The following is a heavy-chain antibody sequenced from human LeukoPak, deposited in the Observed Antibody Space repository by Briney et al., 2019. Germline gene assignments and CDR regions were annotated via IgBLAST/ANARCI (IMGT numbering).Heavy chain of an antibody. CDR3: ARLSKGRYFDYIFDY. CDR1: GGSVSSTEFY. J-gene: IGHJ4*02. V-gene: IGHV4-39*01. D-gene: IGHD3-9*01. CDR2: IYYTGST. Sequence: PSETLSLTCTVSGGSVSSTEFYWGWIRQPPGKGLQWLGNIYYTGSTYYNPSLNSRVTMSVDTSQNQFSLEMTSVTAAATAVYYCARLSKGRYFDYIFDYWGQGTQVTVSA.